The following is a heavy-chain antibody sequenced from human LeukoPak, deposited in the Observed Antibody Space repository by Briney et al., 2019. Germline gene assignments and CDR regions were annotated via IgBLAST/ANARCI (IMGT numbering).Heavy chain of an antibody. CDR3: ARDLDDILTAYKPITYYFDY. D-gene: IGHD3-9*01. Sequence: SVKVSCKASGYTFTSYGFSWVRQAHGQGLEWIGWIKAYIGNTNYAQKLQGRVTMTRDTSTRTAYMELRRLRSDDTAVYYCARDLDDILTAYKPITYYFDYWGREPWSPSPQ. CDR2: IKAYIGNT. V-gene: IGHV1-18*01. CDR1: GYTFTSYG. J-gene: IGHJ4*02.